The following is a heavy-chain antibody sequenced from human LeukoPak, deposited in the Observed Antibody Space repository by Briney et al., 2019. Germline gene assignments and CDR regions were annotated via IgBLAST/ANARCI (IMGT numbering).Heavy chain of an antibody. CDR1: GFTLSTYW. CDR2: INPDGSGK. Sequence: AVSLRLSCEASGFTLSTYWMNWVRQVPGKGLDWVANINPDGSGKRYVDSVKGRFTIARDNADNSLSLQMNSLRAEDTAVYYCASWGAGGNSWGQGTLVTVSS. D-gene: IGHD3-16*01. CDR3: ASWGAGGNS. J-gene: IGHJ4*02. V-gene: IGHV3-7*01.